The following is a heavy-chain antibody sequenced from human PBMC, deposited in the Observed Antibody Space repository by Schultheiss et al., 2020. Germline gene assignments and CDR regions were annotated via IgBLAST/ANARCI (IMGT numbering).Heavy chain of an antibody. Sequence: GGSLRLSCKGSGYSFTSYWIGWVRQMPGKGLEWMGIIYPGDSDTRYSPSFQGQVTISADKSISTAYLQWSSLKASDTAMYYCARHPQRADIRYCSSTSCYKPLYYYYGMDVWGQGTTVTVSS. CDR3: ARHPQRADIRYCSSTSCYKPLYYYYGMDV. CDR1: GYSFTSYW. J-gene: IGHJ6*02. CDR2: IYPGDSDT. V-gene: IGHV5-51*01. D-gene: IGHD2-2*02.